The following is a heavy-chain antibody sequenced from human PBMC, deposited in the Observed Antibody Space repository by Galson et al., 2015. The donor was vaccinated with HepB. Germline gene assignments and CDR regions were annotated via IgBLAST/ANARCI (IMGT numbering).Heavy chain of an antibody. CDR1: GYSFTSYW. CDR2: IDPSDSYT. D-gene: IGHD5-12*01. CDR3: ARLVGVDISGYDYGQQLAPDYYYYYMDV. J-gene: IGHJ6*03. Sequence: QSGAEVKKPGESLRISCKGSGYSFTSYWISWVRQMPGKGLEWMGRIDPSDSYTNYSPSFQGHVTISADKSISTAYLQWSSLKASDTAMYYCARLVGVDISGYDYGQQLAPDYYYYYMDVWGKGTTVTVSS. V-gene: IGHV5-10-1*01.